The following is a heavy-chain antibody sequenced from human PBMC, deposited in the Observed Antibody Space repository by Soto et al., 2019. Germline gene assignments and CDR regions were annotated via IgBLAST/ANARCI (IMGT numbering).Heavy chain of an antibody. CDR2: NSGSGVST. J-gene: IGHJ4*02. D-gene: IGHD6-19*01. V-gene: IGHV3-23*01. CDR1: GFTFSSYA. CDR3: AKEEGYSSGWTPFDY. Sequence: EVQLLESGGGLVQPGGSLRLSCAASGFTFSSYAMSWVRQAPGKGLEWVSANSGSGVSTYYADSVKGRFTISRDNSKNTLYLQMNSLRAEDTAVYYCAKEEGYSSGWTPFDYWGQGTLVTVSS.